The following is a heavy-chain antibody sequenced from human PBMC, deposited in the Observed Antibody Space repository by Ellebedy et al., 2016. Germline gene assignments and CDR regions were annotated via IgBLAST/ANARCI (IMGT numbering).Heavy chain of an antibody. CDR3: ARDGSEWSRDY. Sequence: GGSLRLXXAASGFTFIIAGMTWVRQAPGKGLEWVGTIVFSGTAAYYSDSVKGRFIISRDNAKNSLFLQMNSLRVEDTAVYYCARDGSEWSRDYWGQGTLVTVSS. D-gene: IGHD3-3*01. CDR1: GFTFIIAG. J-gene: IGHJ4*02. CDR2: IVFSGTAA. V-gene: IGHV3-21*01.